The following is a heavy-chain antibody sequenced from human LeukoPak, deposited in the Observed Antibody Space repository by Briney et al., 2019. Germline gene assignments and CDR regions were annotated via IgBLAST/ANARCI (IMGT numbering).Heavy chain of an antibody. J-gene: IGHJ4*02. D-gene: IGHD6-6*01. Sequence: SVKVSCKASGGTFSSYAISWVRQAPGQGLEWMGGIIPIFGTANYAQKFQGRVTITTDESTSTAYMELSSLRSEDTAVYYCARERDSSPYFDYWGQRTLVTVSS. CDR2: IIPIFGTA. CDR3: ARERDSSPYFDY. CDR1: GGTFSSYA. V-gene: IGHV1-69*05.